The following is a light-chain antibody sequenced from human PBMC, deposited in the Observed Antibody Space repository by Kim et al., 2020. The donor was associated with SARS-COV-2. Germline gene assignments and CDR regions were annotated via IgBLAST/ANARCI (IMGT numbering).Light chain of an antibody. CDR1: NIGSKS. J-gene: IGLJ3*02. Sequence: YELTQPPSVSVAPGKTARITCGGNNIGSKSVHWYQQKPGQAPVLVIYYDCDRPSGIPERFSGSNSGNTATLTISRVDAGDEADYYWQVWDSSSDHRVFG. CDR2: YDC. V-gene: IGLV3-21*04. CDR3: QVWDSSSDHRV.